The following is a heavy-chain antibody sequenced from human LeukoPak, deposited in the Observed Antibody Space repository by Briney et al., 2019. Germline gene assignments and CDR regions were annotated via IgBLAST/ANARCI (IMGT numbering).Heavy chain of an antibody. Sequence: SETLSLTCTVSGGSISSSSYYWGWIRQPPGKGLEWIGSIYYSGSTYYNPSLKSRVTISVDTSKNQFSLKLSSVTAADTAVYYCASPLPRHNWNDVGYWGQGTLVTVSS. CDR1: GGSISSSSYY. V-gene: IGHV4-39*01. CDR3: ASPLPRHNWNDVGY. J-gene: IGHJ4*02. CDR2: IYYSGST. D-gene: IGHD1-20*01.